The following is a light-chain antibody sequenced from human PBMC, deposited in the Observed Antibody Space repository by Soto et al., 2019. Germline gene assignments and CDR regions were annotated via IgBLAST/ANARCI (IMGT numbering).Light chain of an antibody. Sequence: EIVLTQSPGTLSLSPGARATLSCRASQSVGSDYLAWYQQKPGQAPRLLIYGASNRATGIPDRFSASGSGTAFTLTISRLKPEDFAVYYCQQHGSSPFTFGPGPKVDI. J-gene: IGKJ3*01. CDR2: GAS. CDR3: QQHGSSPFT. CDR1: QSVGSDY. V-gene: IGKV3-20*01.